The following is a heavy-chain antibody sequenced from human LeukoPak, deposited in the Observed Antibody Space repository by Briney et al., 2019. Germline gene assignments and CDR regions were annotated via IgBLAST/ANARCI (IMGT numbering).Heavy chain of an antibody. CDR2: INPSGGST. J-gene: IGHJ4*02. D-gene: IGHD3-3*01. CDR3: ARDLEFGLVYFDY. V-gene: IGHV1-46*01. Sequence: ASVKVSCKASGYTFTSYYIHWVRQAPGQGLEWMGIINPSGGSTSYAQKFQGRVTMTRDTSPSTVYMELSSLRSEDTAVYYCARDLEFGLVYFDYWGQGTLVTVSS. CDR1: GYTFTSYY.